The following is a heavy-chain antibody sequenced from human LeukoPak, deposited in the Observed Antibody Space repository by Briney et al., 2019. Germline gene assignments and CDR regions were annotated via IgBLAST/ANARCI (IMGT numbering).Heavy chain of an antibody. CDR1: GYSISSGYY. CDR2: IHYSGST. CDR3: ARRVGDKDYFDY. V-gene: IGHV4-61*01. Sequence: SETLSLTCTVSGYSISSGYYWGWIRQPPGKGLEWIGYIHYSGSTNYNNSVKSRVTISVDTSKNQFSLKLSSVTAADTAVYYCARRVGDKDYFDYWGQGTLVTVSS. D-gene: IGHD1-26*01. J-gene: IGHJ4*02.